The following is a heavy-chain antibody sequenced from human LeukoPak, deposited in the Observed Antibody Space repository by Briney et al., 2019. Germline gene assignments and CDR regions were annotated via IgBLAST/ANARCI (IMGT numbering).Heavy chain of an antibody. CDR2: INHSGST. CDR3: ARLPYCSGGSCYFDY. D-gene: IGHD2-15*01. Sequence: SETLSLTCAVYVGSFSGYYWSWIRQPPGKGLEFIGEINHSGSTNYIPSLKSRVTILVDTSKNQFSLKLSSVTAADTAVYYCARLPYCSGGSCYFDYWGQGTLVTVSS. CDR1: VGSFSGYY. J-gene: IGHJ4*02. V-gene: IGHV4-34*01.